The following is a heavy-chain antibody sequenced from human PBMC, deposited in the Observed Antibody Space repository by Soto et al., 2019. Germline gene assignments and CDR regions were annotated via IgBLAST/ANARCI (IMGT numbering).Heavy chain of an antibody. J-gene: IGHJ4*02. CDR1: GGTFSSYA. Sequence: SVKVSCKASGGTFSSYAISWVRQAPGQGLEWMGGIIPIFGTANYAQKFQGRVTITADESTSTAYMELSSLRSEDTAVYYCARGPQVHYYDSSGYPYYFDYWGQG. V-gene: IGHV1-69*13. CDR2: IIPIFGTA. D-gene: IGHD3-22*01. CDR3: ARGPQVHYYDSSGYPYYFDY.